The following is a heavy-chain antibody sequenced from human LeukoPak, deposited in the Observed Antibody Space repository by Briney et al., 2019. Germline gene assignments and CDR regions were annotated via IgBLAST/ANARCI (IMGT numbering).Heavy chain of an antibody. CDR1: GASISSANW. D-gene: IGHD3-22*01. V-gene: IGHV4-4*02. Sequence: PSGTLSLTCAVSGASISSANWWSWVRQPPGKGLEWIGEIYHSGSTSYNPSLKSRVTISVDTSKNQFSLKLSSVTAADTAVYYCARGEDSYHYDSSGYFRNWGQGTLVTVSS. CDR3: ARGEDSYHYDSSGYFRN. J-gene: IGHJ4*02. CDR2: IYHSGST.